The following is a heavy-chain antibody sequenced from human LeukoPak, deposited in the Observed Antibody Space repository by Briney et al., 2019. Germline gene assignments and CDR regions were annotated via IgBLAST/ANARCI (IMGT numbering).Heavy chain of an antibody. CDR2: VSDSGSTK. CDR3: ARDSWVGATYFDY. Sequence: GGSLRLSCAASGIIFSDYYMSWIRQAPGKGLEWISYVSDSGSTKYYADSVKGRFTISRDNSKNTLYLQMNSLRAEDTAVYYCARDSWVGATYFDYWGQGTLVTVSS. J-gene: IGHJ4*02. V-gene: IGHV3-11*04. CDR1: GIIFSDYY. D-gene: IGHD1-26*01.